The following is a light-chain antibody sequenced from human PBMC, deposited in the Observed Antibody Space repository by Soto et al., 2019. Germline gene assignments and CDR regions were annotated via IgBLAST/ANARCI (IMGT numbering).Light chain of an antibody. CDR2: LNSDGSH. J-gene: IGLJ3*02. CDR1: GGHNTYA. V-gene: IGLV4-69*01. CDR3: QTWGTGIRV. Sequence: QLVLTQSPSASASLGASVKLTCTLSGGHNTYAIAWHQQRPEKGPRYLMKLNSDGSHTKGDGIPDRFSGSSSGAERYLTISSLQSEDEADYYCQTWGTGIRVFGGGTQLTVL.